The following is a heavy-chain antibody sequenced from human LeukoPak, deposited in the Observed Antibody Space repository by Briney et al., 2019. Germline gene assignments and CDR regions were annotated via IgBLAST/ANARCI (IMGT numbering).Heavy chain of an antibody. D-gene: IGHD4-17*01. Sequence: GGSLRLSCAASGFTFSSYSMNWVRQAPGKGLEWVSYISSSSGTIYYADSVKGRFTISRDNAKNSLYLQMSSLRAEDTAVYYCARDKSLYGDYVIDYWGQGTLVTVSS. CDR1: GFTFSSYS. J-gene: IGHJ4*02. CDR2: ISSSSGTI. CDR3: ARDKSLYGDYVIDY. V-gene: IGHV3-48*01.